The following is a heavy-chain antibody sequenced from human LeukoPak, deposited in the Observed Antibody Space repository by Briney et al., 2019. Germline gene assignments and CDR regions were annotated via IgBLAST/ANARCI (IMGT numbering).Heavy chain of an antibody. V-gene: IGHV4-34*01. Sequence: SETLSLTCAVYGGSFSGYYWSWIRQPPGKGLEWIGEINHSGSTNYNPSLKSRVTISVDTSKNQFSLKLSSVTAADTAVYYCARGGSVTTSVPYYYYYYMDVWGKGTTVTVSS. D-gene: IGHD4-17*01. J-gene: IGHJ6*03. CDR1: GGSFSGYY. CDR3: ARGGSVTTSVPYYYYYYMDV. CDR2: INHSGST.